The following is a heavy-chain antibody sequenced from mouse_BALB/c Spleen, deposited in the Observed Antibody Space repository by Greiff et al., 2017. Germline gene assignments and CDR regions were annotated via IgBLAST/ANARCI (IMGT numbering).Heavy chain of an antibody. V-gene: IGHV1-7*01. CDR1: GYTFTSYW. D-gene: IGHD1-1*01. J-gene: IGHJ4*01. CDR3: ARPYGSSYDAMDY. CDR2: INPSTGYT. Sequence: QVQLQQSGAELAKPGASVKMSCKASGYTFTSYWMHWVKQRPAQGLEWIGYINPSTGYTEYNQKFKDKATLTADKSSSTAYMQLSSLTSEDSAVYYCARPYGSSYDAMDYWGQGTSVTVSS.